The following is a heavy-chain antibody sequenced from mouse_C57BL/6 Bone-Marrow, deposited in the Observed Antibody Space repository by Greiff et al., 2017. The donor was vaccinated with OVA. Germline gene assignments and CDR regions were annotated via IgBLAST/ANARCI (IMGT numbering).Heavy chain of an antibody. V-gene: IGHV5-9-1*02. Sequence: EVQVVESGAGLVKPGGSLKLSCAASGFTFSSYAMSWVRQTPEKRLEWVAYISSGGDYIYYADTVKGRFTISRDNARNTLYLQMSSLKSEDTAMYYCTRVGRRDWFAYWGQGTLVTVSA. CDR1: GFTFSSYA. CDR3: TRVGRRDWFAY. D-gene: IGHD4-1*01. CDR2: ISSGGDYI. J-gene: IGHJ3*01.